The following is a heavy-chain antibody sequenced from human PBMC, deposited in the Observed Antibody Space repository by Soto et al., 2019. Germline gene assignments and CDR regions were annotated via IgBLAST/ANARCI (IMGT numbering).Heavy chain of an antibody. Sequence: PGESLKISCKGSGYSFTSYWISWVRQMPGKGLEWMGRIDPSDSYTNYSPSFQGHVTISADKSISTAYLQWSSLKASDTAMYYCAGPWSGSQAHYGMDVWGQGTTVTVSS. CDR1: GYSFTSYW. V-gene: IGHV5-10-1*01. J-gene: IGHJ6*02. D-gene: IGHD3-3*01. CDR3: AGPWSGSQAHYGMDV. CDR2: IDPSDSYT.